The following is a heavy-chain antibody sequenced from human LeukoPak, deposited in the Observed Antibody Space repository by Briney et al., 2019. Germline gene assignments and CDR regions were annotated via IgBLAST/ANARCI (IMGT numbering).Heavy chain of an antibody. Sequence: ASVKVSCKASGYTFTSYDINWVRQATGQGLEWMGWMNPNSGNTGYAQKFQGRVTMTRNTSISTAYMELSSLRSEDTAVYYCARGNTDYYDSSGYYRPYYYYMDVWGKGTTVTISS. J-gene: IGHJ6*03. CDR3: ARGNTDYYDSSGYYRPYYYYMDV. D-gene: IGHD3-22*01. CDR2: MNPNSGNT. V-gene: IGHV1-8*01. CDR1: GYTFTSYD.